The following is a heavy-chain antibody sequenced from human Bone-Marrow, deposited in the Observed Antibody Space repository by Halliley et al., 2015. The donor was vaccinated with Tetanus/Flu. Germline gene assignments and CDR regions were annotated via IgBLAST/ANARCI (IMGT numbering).Heavy chain of an antibody. V-gene: IGHV4-59*12. D-gene: IGHD2-21*02. Sequence: GYMSYTGIPKNNPSLRSRVSISVDPSKKQVSLKVTSVAAADTAIYYCARGVGTMTSIPRFDSWGQGSLVTVSS. CDR3: ARGVGTMTSIPRFDS. CDR2: MSYTGIP. J-gene: IGHJ4*02.